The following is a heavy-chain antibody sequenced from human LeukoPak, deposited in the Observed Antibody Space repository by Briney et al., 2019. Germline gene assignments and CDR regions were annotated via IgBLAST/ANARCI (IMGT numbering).Heavy chain of an antibody. J-gene: IGHJ4*02. CDR1: GFTFSTSP. Sequence: GGSLRLSCAVSGFTFSTSPMAWVRQAPGKGLEWVSSIHAGGSDPFCADSVQGRCITSRDNSKNTLSLQLSNLRAEDTAIYFCAKGGHHFNPFYNWGQGTLVTVSS. CDR3: AKGGHHFNPFYN. V-gene: IGHV3-23*01. CDR2: IHAGGSDP.